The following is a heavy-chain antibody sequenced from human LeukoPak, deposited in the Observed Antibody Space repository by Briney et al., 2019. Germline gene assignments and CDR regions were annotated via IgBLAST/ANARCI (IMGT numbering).Heavy chain of an antibody. Sequence: SETLSLTCAVYGGSFSGYYWSWIRQPPGKGLEWIGEINHSGSTNYNPSLKSRVTISVDTSKNQFSLKLSSVTAADTAVCYCARAQQVLRYFYYWGQGTLVTVSS. D-gene: IGHD3-9*01. CDR2: INHSGST. CDR3: ARAQQVLRYFYY. J-gene: IGHJ4*02. CDR1: GGSFSGYY. V-gene: IGHV4-34*01.